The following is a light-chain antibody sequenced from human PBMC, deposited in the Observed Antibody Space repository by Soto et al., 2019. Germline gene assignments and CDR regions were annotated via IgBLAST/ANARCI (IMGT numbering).Light chain of an antibody. J-gene: IGLJ1*01. CDR2: EVS. CDR3: SSYSISTAYL. V-gene: IGLV2-14*01. CDR1: SSDVGGYNY. Sequence: QSALTQPPSASGSPGQAVTISCTGTSSDVGGYNYVSWYQQHPGKAPKLMVFEVSNRPSGVSYRFSGSKSGNTASLTISGLQAEDEADYVCSSYSISTAYLFGTGTKLTVL.